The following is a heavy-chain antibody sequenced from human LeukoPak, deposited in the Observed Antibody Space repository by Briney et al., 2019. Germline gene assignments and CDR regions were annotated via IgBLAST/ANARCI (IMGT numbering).Heavy chain of an antibody. J-gene: IGHJ4*02. CDR1: GGTFSSYA. V-gene: IGHV1-69*05. CDR2: IIPIFGTA. CDR3: ARGLRSRRGYFDY. Sequence: ASVKVSCKASGGTFSSYAISWVRQAPGQGLEWMGGIIPIFGTANYAQKFQGRVTITTDESTSTAYMELSSLSSEDTAVYYCARGLRSRRGYFDYWGQGTLVTVSS. D-gene: IGHD1-26*01.